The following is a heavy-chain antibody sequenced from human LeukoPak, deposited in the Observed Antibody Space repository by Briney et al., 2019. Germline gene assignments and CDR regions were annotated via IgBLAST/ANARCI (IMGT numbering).Heavy chain of an antibody. Sequence: SVKVSCKASGGTFSSYAISWVRQAPGQGLEWMGGIIPIFGTANYAQKFQGRVTITTDESTSTAYMELRSLRSDDTAVYYCARDFQAAAGNFDYWGQGTLVTVSS. J-gene: IGHJ4*02. CDR1: GGTFSSYA. V-gene: IGHV1-69*05. D-gene: IGHD6-13*01. CDR3: ARDFQAAAGNFDY. CDR2: IIPIFGTA.